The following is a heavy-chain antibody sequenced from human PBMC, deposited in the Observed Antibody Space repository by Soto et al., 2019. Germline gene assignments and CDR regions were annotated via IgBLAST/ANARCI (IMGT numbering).Heavy chain of an antibody. J-gene: IGHJ4*02. Sequence: GGSLRLSCAASGFTFSSYAMSWVRQAPGKGLEWVSSVSSSGGETYFADSVKGRFTISRDNSKNTLYLQMSSLRAEDTAVYYCAKDHVDAVSAVFDYWGQGTLVTVSS. CDR1: GFTFSSYA. D-gene: IGHD4-4*01. CDR2: VSSSGGET. CDR3: AKDHVDAVSAVFDY. V-gene: IGHV3-23*01.